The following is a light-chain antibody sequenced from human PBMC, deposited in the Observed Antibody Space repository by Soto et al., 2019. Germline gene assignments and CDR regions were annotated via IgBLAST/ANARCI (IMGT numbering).Light chain of an antibody. CDR2: YDS. CDR1: NIGSKS. Sequence: SYELTQPPSVSVAPGKTARITCGGNNIGSKSVHWYQQKPGQAPVLVIYYDSDRPSGIPERFSGSNSGNTATLTISRVEAGDEAEYYCQVWDSSSDHLAVFGVGTQLTVL. V-gene: IGLV3-21*04. J-gene: IGLJ7*01. CDR3: QVWDSSSDHLAV.